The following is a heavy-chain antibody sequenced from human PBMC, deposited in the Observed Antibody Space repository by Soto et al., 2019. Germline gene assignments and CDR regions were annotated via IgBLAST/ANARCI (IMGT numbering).Heavy chain of an antibody. CDR2: IYYSGST. D-gene: IGHD3-10*01. J-gene: IGHJ6*02. V-gene: IGHV4-59*12. CDR3: ARDGGYFGVISYYGMDV. Sequence: EPLSLTCTVSGCSISSYYWSWIRQPPGKGLEWIGYIYYSGSTNYNPSLESRVAISVDTSKNQFSLKLTSVTAADTAVYYCARDGGYFGVISYYGMDVWGQGTTVTVSS. CDR1: GCSISSYY.